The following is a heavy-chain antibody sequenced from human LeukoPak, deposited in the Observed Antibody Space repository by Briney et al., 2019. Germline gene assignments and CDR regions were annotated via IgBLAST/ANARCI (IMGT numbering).Heavy chain of an antibody. Sequence: PSETLSLTRTVSGGSISSGGYYWSWIRQHPGKGLEWIGYIHHSGSTYYNPSLKSRVIISVDTSKNQFSLKLNSVTAADTAVYYCASYGSGSYRFDPWGQGTLVTVSS. D-gene: IGHD3-10*01. CDR3: ASYGSGSYRFDP. J-gene: IGHJ5*02. CDR1: GGSISSGGYY. CDR2: IHHSGST. V-gene: IGHV4-31*03.